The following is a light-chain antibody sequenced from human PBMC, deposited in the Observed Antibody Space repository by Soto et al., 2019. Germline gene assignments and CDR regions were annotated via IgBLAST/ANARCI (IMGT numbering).Light chain of an antibody. CDR2: AAS. J-gene: IGKJ1*01. CDR3: QKYNNWPWT. Sequence: EIQMTQSPSTLSASVGDRATITCRASQGVSSYLAWYQQKPGQVPRLLIYAASTWPSGVPARFSGGGSGTDFTLTISSLQPEDVATYYCQKYNNWPWTFGQGTKVDIK. V-gene: IGKV1-27*01. CDR1: QGVSSY.